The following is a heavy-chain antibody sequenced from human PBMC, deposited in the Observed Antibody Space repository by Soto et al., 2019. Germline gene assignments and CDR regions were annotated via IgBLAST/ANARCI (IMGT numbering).Heavy chain of an antibody. CDR3: ARDRGSSGWSFVDY. Sequence: PSVKLSCRASGGTCSSYAISWLRQAPGQGLEWMGGIIPIFGTANYAQKFQGRVTITADESTSTAYMELSSLRSEDTAVYYCARDRGSSGWSFVDYWGQGTLVPVYS. J-gene: IGHJ4*02. V-gene: IGHV1-69*13. D-gene: IGHD6-19*01. CDR2: IIPIFGTA. CDR1: GGTCSSYA.